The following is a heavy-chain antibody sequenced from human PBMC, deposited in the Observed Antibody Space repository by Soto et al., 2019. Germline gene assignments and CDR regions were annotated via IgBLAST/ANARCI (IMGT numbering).Heavy chain of an antibody. J-gene: IGHJ6*02. CDR3: ARLNGYCISTNCHGYYGMDV. D-gene: IGHD2-2*03. Sequence: PSETLSLTCTVSGCSISSSSYYWGWIRQPPGKGLEWIGSIYYSGSTYYNPSLKSRVTISVDTSKNEFSLKLSSVTAADTAVYYCARLNGYCISTNCHGYYGMDVWAKGPRSPSP. V-gene: IGHV4-39*01. CDR2: IYYSGST. CDR1: GCSISSSSYY.